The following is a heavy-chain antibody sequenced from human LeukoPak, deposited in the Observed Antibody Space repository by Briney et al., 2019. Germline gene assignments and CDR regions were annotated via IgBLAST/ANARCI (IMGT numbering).Heavy chain of an antibody. D-gene: IGHD3-10*01. CDR3: ARDSSMLRGPLVIYYFDF. J-gene: IGHJ4*02. Sequence: GGSLGLSCAASGFTFSSYGMHWVRQAPGKGLEWVAFIRYDGSNKYYADSVKGRFTISRDNSKNTLYLQMNSLRVEDTAVYYCARDSSMLRGPLVIYYFDFWGQGTLVTVSS. CDR1: GFTFSSYG. CDR2: IRYDGSNK. V-gene: IGHV3-30*02.